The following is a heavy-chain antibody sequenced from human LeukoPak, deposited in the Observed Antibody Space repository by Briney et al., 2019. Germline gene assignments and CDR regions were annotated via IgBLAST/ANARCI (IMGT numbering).Heavy chain of an antibody. Sequence: SETLSLTCTVSGGSISSYYWSWIRQPPGKGLEWIGYIYYSGSTNYNPSVKSRVTISVDTSKNQFSLKLSSVTAADTAVYYCARVKAVAGTAYFDYWGQGTLVTVSS. J-gene: IGHJ4*02. CDR1: GGSISSYY. D-gene: IGHD6-19*01. CDR3: ARVKAVAGTAYFDY. V-gene: IGHV4-59*01. CDR2: IYYSGST.